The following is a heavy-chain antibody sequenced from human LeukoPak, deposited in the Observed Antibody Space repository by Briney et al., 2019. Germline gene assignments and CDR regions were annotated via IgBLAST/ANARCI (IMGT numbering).Heavy chain of an antibody. D-gene: IGHD3-10*01. CDR3: ARAKTDYYGSGIDY. CDR1: GFTFSSYS. CDR2: ISSSSSYI. V-gene: IGHV3-21*01. Sequence: GGSLRLSCAASGFTFSSYSMNRVRQAPGKGLEWVSSISSSSSYIYYADSVKGRSTISRDNAKNSLYLQMNSLRAEDTAVYYCARAKTDYYGSGIDYWGQGTLVTVSS. J-gene: IGHJ4*02.